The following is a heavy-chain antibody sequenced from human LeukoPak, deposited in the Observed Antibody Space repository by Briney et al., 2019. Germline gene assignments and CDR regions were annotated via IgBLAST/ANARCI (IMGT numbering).Heavy chain of an antibody. CDR1: GYTFTSYG. CDR3: ARDPLNGYSSGWYAPSSYYYGMDV. CDR2: ISAYNGNT. V-gene: IGHV1-18*01. J-gene: IGHJ6*02. D-gene: IGHD6-19*01. Sequence: ASVKVSCKASGYTFTSYGISWVRQAPGQGLEWMGWISAYNGNTNYAQKLQGRVTMTTDTSTSTAYMELRSLRSDDTAVYYCARDPLNGYSSGWYAPSSYYYGMDVWGQGTTVTVSS.